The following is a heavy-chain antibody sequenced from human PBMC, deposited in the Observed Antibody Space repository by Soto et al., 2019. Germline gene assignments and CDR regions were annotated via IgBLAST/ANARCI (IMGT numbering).Heavy chain of an antibody. Sequence: LRLSCAASGFTFSSYAMSWVRQAPGKGLEWVSAISGSGGSTYYADSVKGRFTISRDNSKNTLYLQMNSLRAEDTAVYYCLNGGYSYGYALDYWGQGTLVTVSS. CDR1: GFTFSSYA. D-gene: IGHD5-18*01. CDR2: ISGSGGST. CDR3: LNGGYSYGYALDY. V-gene: IGHV3-23*01. J-gene: IGHJ4*02.